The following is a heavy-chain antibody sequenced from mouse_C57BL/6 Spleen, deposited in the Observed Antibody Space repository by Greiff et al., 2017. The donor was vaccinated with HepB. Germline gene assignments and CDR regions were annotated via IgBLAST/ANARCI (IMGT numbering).Heavy chain of an antibody. CDR1: GYTFTGYW. D-gene: IGHD3-2*02. J-gene: IGHJ4*01. Sequence: QVQLQQSGAELMKPGASVKLSCKATGYTFTGYWIEWVKQRPGHGLEWIGEILPGSGSTNYNEKFKGKATFTADTSSNTAYMQLSSLTTEDSAIYDCARSGDSSGYAYYAMDYWGQGTSVTVSS. CDR3: ARSGDSSGYAYYAMDY. V-gene: IGHV1-9*01. CDR2: ILPGSGST.